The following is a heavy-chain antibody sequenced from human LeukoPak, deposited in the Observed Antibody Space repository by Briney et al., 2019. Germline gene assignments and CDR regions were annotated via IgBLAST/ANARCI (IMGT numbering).Heavy chain of an antibody. CDR2: ISYDGSNK. V-gene: IGHV3-30*18. Sequence: GGSLRLSCAASGFTFSSYAMHWVRQAPGKGLEWVAVISYDGSNKYYADSVKGRFTISRDNSKNTLYLQMNSLRAEDTAVYYCAKSGYYDSSGYYPDDYWDQGTLVTVSS. CDR3: AKSGYYDSSGYYPDDY. CDR1: GFTFSSYA. D-gene: IGHD3-22*01. J-gene: IGHJ4*02.